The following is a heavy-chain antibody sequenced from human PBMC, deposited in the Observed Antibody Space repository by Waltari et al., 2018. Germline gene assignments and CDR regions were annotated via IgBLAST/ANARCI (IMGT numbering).Heavy chain of an antibody. Sequence: QVQLVQSGAEVPKPGSSVKFSCKASGGTFSSYAISWVRQAPGHGLEWMGGIIPIFGTANDAQKFQGRVTITADESTSTAYMELSSLRSEDTAVYYCASEAYCGGDCSYYYYGMDVWGQGTTVTVSS. J-gene: IGHJ6*02. V-gene: IGHV1-69*13. CDR3: ASEAYCGGDCSYYYYGMDV. CDR2: IIPIFGTA. D-gene: IGHD2-21*01. CDR1: GGTFSSYA.